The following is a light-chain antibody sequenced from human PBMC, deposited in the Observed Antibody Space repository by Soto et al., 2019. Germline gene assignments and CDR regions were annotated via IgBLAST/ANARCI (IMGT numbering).Light chain of an antibody. J-gene: IGKJ1*01. V-gene: IGKV1-5*03. Sequence: DIQMTQSPSTLSGSVGDRVTITYRASQTISSWLAWYQQKPGKAPKLLIYKASTLKSGVPSRFSGSGSGTEFTLTISSLQPDDFATYYCQHYNSYSEAFGKGTKVELK. CDR1: QTISSW. CDR3: QHYNSYSEA. CDR2: KAS.